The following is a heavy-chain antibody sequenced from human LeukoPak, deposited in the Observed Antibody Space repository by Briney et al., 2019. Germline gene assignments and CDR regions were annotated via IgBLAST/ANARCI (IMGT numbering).Heavy chain of an antibody. CDR3: VRGGIQVSGIDEIDY. J-gene: IGHJ4*02. CDR2: VGISGDT. V-gene: IGHV3-13*01. CDR1: GFTFRSYD. D-gene: IGHD6-19*01. Sequence: GGSLRLSCAASGFTFRSYDMHWVRQVTGKGLGWVSAVGISGDTYYAGSVKGRFTISRENAKNSLYLQMNSLTAGDTAVYYCVRGGIQVSGIDEIDYWGQGTLVTVSS.